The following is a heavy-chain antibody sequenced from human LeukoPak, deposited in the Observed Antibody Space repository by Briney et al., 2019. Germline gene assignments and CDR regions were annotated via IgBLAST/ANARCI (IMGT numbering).Heavy chain of an antibody. J-gene: IGHJ6*03. CDR2: IYYSGST. V-gene: IGHV4-59*01. CDR3: ASFAYYYYYMDV. CDR1: GGSISSYY. Sequence: PSETLSLTCTVSGGSISSYYWSWIRQPPGKGLEWIGYIYYSGSTNYNPSLKSRVTISVDTSKNQFSLKLSSVTAAGTAVYYCASFAYYYYYMDVWGKGTTVTVSS.